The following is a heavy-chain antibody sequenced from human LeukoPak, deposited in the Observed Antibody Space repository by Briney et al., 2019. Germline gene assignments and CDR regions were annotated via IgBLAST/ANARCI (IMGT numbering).Heavy chain of an antibody. Sequence: SVKVSCKASGGTFSSYAISWVRQAPGQGLEWMGGIIPIFGTANYAQKFQGRVAITADESTSTAYMELSSLRSEDTAVYYCASGEHTAPGYYYYYMDVWGKGTTVTISS. CDR1: GGTFSSYA. CDR2: IIPIFGTA. D-gene: IGHD5-18*01. CDR3: ASGEHTAPGYYYYYMDV. V-gene: IGHV1-69*13. J-gene: IGHJ6*03.